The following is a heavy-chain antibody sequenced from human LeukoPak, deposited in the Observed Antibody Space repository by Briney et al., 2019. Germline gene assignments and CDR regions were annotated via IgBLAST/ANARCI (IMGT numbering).Heavy chain of an antibody. Sequence: SQTLSLTCTVSGGSISSGGYYWSWIRQHPGKGLEWIGYIYYGGSTYYNPSLKSRVTISVDTSKNQFSLKLSSVTAADTAVYYCARGTRYQLLRDALDIWGQGTMVTVSS. CDR1: GGSISSGGYY. J-gene: IGHJ3*02. CDR2: IYYGGST. CDR3: ARGTRYQLLRDALDI. V-gene: IGHV4-31*03. D-gene: IGHD2-2*01.